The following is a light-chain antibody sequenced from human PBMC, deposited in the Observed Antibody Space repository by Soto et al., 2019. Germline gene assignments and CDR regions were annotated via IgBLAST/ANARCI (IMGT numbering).Light chain of an antibody. CDR2: DAS. Sequence: DIQMTQSPSTLSASVGDGVTITCRASHSISVWLAWYQQRPGKAPKFLIYDASNLETGVSSRFSDSGSGTEFTLTIRSLQPDDFATYYCQQYDGSSPTFGQGTKLEIK. CDR1: HSISVW. J-gene: IGKJ2*01. V-gene: IGKV1-5*01. CDR3: QQYDGSSPT.